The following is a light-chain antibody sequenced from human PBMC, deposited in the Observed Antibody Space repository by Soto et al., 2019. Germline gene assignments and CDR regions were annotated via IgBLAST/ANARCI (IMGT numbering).Light chain of an antibody. V-gene: IGLV2-23*02. Sequence: QSVLTQPASVSGSPGQSITISCTGTSSDVGSYNLVSWYQQHPGKAPKLMIYEVSKRPSGVSNRFSGSKSGNTASLTISGLQAEDEADYYCCSHAGSSTLVFGGGIQLTVL. CDR3: CSHAGSSTLV. CDR1: SSDVGSYNL. J-gene: IGLJ2*01. CDR2: EVS.